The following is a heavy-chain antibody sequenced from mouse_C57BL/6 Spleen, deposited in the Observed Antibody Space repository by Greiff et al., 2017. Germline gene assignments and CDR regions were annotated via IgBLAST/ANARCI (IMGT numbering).Heavy chain of an antibody. D-gene: IGHD2-12*01. J-gene: IGHJ1*03. CDR2: INPSIGGP. CDR1: GYTFTDYY. Sequence: EVQRLQSGPVLVTPGASVKMSCKASGYTFTDYYMNWVKQSPGKSLEWIGGINPSIGGPSYTQKFKGKATLTVDKSSRTSYMALSSLTSEDSAVYYCYRYYKCNRNCLFDVWGTGTTVTVSS. V-gene: IGHV1-19*01. CDR3: YRYYKCNRNCLFDV.